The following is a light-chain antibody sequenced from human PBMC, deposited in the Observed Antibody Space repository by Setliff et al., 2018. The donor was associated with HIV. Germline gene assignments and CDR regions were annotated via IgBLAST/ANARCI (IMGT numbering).Light chain of an antibody. CDR1: CSDVGSYNR. Sequence: QSALTQPPSVSGSPRQSVTISCTGTCSDVGSYNRVSWYQQSPGTAPKLMIYEVNYRPSGVPDRFSGSKSGNTASLTISGLQAEDEASYYCSSYTSTNTWVFGTGTKVTV. J-gene: IGLJ1*01. CDR2: EVN. CDR3: SSYTSTNTWV. V-gene: IGLV2-18*02.